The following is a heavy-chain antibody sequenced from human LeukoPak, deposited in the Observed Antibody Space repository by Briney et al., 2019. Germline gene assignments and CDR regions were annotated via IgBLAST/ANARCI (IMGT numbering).Heavy chain of an antibody. Sequence: GASVKVSCKASGGTFSSHAISWVRQAPGQGLEWMGGIIPIFGTANYAQKFQGRVTITADKSTSTAYMELSSLRSEDTAVYYCATAHYGSGMGDAFDIWGQGTMVTVSS. D-gene: IGHD3-10*01. J-gene: IGHJ3*02. V-gene: IGHV1-69*06. CDR1: GGTFSSHA. CDR3: ATAHYGSGMGDAFDI. CDR2: IIPIFGTA.